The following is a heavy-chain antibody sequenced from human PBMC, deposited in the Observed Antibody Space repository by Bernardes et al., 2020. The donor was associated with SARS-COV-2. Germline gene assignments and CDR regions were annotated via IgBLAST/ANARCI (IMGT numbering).Heavy chain of an antibody. CDR1: GGSFTGYY. Sequence: SETLSLTCAVQGGSFTGYYWSWIRQTPGKGLEWIGDINHSGSTIYNASLKSRVTMSVDTSENQFSLRLSSVTAADTAVYFCARARVWRYFDFWGQGTLVNVFS. CDR2: INHSGST. CDR3: ARARVWRYFDF. V-gene: IGHV4-34*01. J-gene: IGHJ4*02.